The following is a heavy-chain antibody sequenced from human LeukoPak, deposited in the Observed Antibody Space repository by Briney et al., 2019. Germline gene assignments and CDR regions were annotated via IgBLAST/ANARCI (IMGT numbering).Heavy chain of an antibody. D-gene: IGHD6-19*01. V-gene: IGHV4-59*08. Sequence: PSETLSLTCTVSGGSISSYYWTWIRQPPGKRLERIGYIYYSGSTNYNPSLKSRVSMSVDTSKNQISLKLRSVTAADTAVYYCARRQWLVHYFDCWGQGTLVTVSS. CDR1: GGSISSYY. CDR2: IYYSGST. CDR3: ARRQWLVHYFDC. J-gene: IGHJ4*02.